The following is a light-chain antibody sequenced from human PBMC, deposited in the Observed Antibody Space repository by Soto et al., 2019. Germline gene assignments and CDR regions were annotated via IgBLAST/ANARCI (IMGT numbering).Light chain of an antibody. Sequence: QSLLTQPACVSCSPGQSITVSCAGTSSDVGGYNLVSLYQQHPGKAPKLIIYEGTERPSGISPRFSGSKSGNTASLTISGLQAEDEADYYCSSYTSSSIYVFGSGTKVTVL. J-gene: IGLJ1*01. CDR2: EGT. CDR3: SSYTSSSIYV. V-gene: IGLV2-23*01. CDR1: SSDVGGYNL.